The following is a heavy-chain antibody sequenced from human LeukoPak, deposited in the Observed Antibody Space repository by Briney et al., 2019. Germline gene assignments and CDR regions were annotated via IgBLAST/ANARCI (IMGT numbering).Heavy chain of an antibody. CDR3: ARGSIVGAKGWFDP. J-gene: IGHJ5*02. D-gene: IGHD1-26*01. CDR1: GGSFSGYY. Sequence: SETLSLTCAVYGGSFSGYYWSWIRQPPGKGLEWIGEINHSGSTNYNPSLKSRVAISVDTSKNQFSLKLSSVTAADTAVYYCARGSIVGAKGWFDPWGQGTLVTVSS. CDR2: INHSGST. V-gene: IGHV4-34*01.